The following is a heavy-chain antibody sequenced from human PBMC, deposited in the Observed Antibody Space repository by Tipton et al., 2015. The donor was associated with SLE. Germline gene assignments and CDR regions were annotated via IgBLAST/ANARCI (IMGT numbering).Heavy chain of an antibody. CDR2: VYNGGTT. D-gene: IGHD3-16*01. CDR1: DGSISRDSYY. V-gene: IGHV4-39*07. CDR3: VGGDHTIATTRPFHY. J-gene: IGHJ4*02. Sequence: LRLSCTVSDGSISRDSYYWAWIRQSPGKGLEWIGNVYNGGTTHYNPSLNGRVTISLDTSKNQFSLRLNSVIAADTAAYYCVGGDHTIATTRPFHYWGQGTLVTVSS.